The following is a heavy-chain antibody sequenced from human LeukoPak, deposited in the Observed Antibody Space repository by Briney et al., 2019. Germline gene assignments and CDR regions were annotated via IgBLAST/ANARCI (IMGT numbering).Heavy chain of an antibody. Sequence: PSETLSLTCTDSGGSISGSSYYWGWVRQPPGKGLEWIGSIVYSGTTHYDPSLKSRVTISVDTSKSQFSLRLSSVTAADTAIYYCARDFGDHRIDYWGQGTLVTVSS. D-gene: IGHD4-17*01. CDR3: ARDFGDHRIDY. CDR2: IVYSGTT. V-gene: IGHV4-39*01. J-gene: IGHJ4*02. CDR1: GGSISGSSYY.